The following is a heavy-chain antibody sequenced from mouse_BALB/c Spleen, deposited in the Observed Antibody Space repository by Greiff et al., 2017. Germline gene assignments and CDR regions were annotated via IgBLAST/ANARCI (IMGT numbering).Heavy chain of an antibody. Sequence: EVKLEESGGGLVQPGGSRKLSCAASGFTFSSFGMHWVRQAPEKGLEWVAYISSGSSTIYYADTVKGRFTISRDNPKNTLFLQMTSLRSEDTAMYYCARGEWYFDVWGAGTTVTVSS. CDR2: ISSGSSTI. V-gene: IGHV5-17*02. CDR3: ARGEWYFDV. J-gene: IGHJ1*01. CDR1: GFTFSSFG.